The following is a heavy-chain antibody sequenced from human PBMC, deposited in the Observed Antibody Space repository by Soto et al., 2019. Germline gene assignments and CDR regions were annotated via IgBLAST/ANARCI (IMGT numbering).Heavy chain of an antibody. J-gene: IGHJ5*01. CDR2: IYYIGTT. CDR1: GGSAKSPSHY. Sequence: PSETLSLTCTVSGGSAKSPSHYWSWIRQPPGKGLEWIGNIYYIGTTDYNPSLENRVTIVVDTTENHFSLKLSSVTVADTAVYYCARNDSGRGWFDSWGQGTLVTVSS. V-gene: IGHV4-61*03. CDR3: ARNDSGRGWFDS. D-gene: IGHD3-10*01.